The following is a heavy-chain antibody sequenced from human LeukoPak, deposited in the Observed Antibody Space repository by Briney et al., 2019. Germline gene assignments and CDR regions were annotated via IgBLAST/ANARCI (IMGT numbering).Heavy chain of an antibody. Sequence: PGGSLRLSCAASGFGFTNAWMVWVRQAPGKGLEWVCRIKANLDGGATDFAAPGKGRFSISRDDSTRTVYLQMNSLKIEDTGIYYCTTDFSHFDFSSGFYSYWGQGSLVTVSS. CDR3: TTDFSHFDFSSGFYSY. J-gene: IGHJ4*02. CDR1: GFGFTNAW. D-gene: IGHD3-3*01. CDR2: IKANLDGGAT. V-gene: IGHV3-15*01.